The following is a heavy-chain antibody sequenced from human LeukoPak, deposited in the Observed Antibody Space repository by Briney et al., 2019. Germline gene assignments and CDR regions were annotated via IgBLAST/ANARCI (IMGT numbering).Heavy chain of an antibody. J-gene: IGHJ4*02. Sequence: GGSLRLSCAASGFTFSSYAMHWVRQAPGKGLEWMAFISYDGSNKYYADSVKGRFTISRDNSKNTLYLQMNSLRAEDTAVYYCSSGWLFGYWGQRTLVTVSS. V-gene: IGHV3-30*04. CDR3: SSGWLFGY. D-gene: IGHD3-10*01. CDR2: ISYDGSNK. CDR1: GFTFSSYA.